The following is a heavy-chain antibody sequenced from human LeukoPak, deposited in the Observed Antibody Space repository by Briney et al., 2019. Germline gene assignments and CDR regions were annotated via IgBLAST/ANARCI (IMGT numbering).Heavy chain of an antibody. Sequence: GASVKVSCKASGYTFTSYAMNWVRQAPGQGLEWMGWINTNTGNPTYAQGFTGRFVFSLDTSVSTAYLQISSLKAEDTAVYYCARAGILRWFGELLPYPPFDYWGQGTLVTVSS. V-gene: IGHV7-4-1*02. J-gene: IGHJ4*02. D-gene: IGHD3-10*01. CDR1: GYTFTSYA. CDR2: INTNTGNP. CDR3: ARAGILRWFGELLPYPPFDY.